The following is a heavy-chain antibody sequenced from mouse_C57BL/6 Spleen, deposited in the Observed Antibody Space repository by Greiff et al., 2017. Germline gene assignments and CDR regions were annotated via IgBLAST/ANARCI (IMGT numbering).Heavy chain of an antibody. J-gene: IGHJ1*03. CDR2: ISSGGDYI. CDR1: GFTFSSYA. CDR3: TRGTGSSLWYFDV. D-gene: IGHD4-1*01. V-gene: IGHV5-9-1*02. Sequence: EVKLMESGEGLVKPGGSLKLSCAASGFTFSSYAMSWVRQTPEKRLEWVAYISSGGDYIYYADTVKGRFTIARDNARNTLYLQMSRLKSEDTSIYYCTRGTGSSLWYFDVWGTGTTVTVSS.